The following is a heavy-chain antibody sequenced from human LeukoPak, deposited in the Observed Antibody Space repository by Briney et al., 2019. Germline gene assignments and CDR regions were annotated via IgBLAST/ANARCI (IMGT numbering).Heavy chain of an antibody. J-gene: IGHJ2*01. Sequence: SETLSLTCTVSGGSITTSSYYWGWIRQPPGKGLEWIGIIYYSGSTYYNPSLKGRVTISVDTSKNQFSLKLSSVTAADTTVYYCARAFRARYFDLWGRGTLVTVSS. D-gene: IGHD2/OR15-2a*01. CDR2: IYYSGST. CDR3: ARAFRARYFDL. V-gene: IGHV4-39*01. CDR1: GGSITTSSYY.